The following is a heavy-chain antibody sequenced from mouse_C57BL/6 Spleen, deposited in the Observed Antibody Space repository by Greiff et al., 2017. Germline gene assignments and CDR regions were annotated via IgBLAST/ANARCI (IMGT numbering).Heavy chain of an antibody. J-gene: IGHJ2*01. CDR1: GYTFTDYY. CDR3: ARFPVVATPYYFDY. V-gene: IGHV1-19*01. Sequence: EVQLQQSGPVLVKPGASVKMSCKAYGYTFTDYYMNWVKQSHGKSLEWIGVINPYNGGTSYNQKFKGKATLTVDKSSSTAYMELNSLTSEDSAVYYCARFPVVATPYYFDYWGQGTTLTVSS. CDR2: INPYNGGT. D-gene: IGHD1-1*01.